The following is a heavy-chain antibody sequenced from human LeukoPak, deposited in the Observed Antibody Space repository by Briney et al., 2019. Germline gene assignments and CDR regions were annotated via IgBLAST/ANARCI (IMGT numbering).Heavy chain of an antibody. CDR1: GYTFTGYY. CDR2: INPNSGGT. CDR3: ALAPLYDILTGYYPFDY. V-gene: IGHV1-2*02. D-gene: IGHD3-9*01. J-gene: IGHJ4*02. Sequence: ASVKVSCKASGYTFTGYYMHWVRQAPGQGLEWMGWINPNSGGTNYAQKFQGRVTMTRDTSIGTAYMELSRLRSDDTAVYYCALAPLYDILTGYYPFDYWGQGTLVTVSS.